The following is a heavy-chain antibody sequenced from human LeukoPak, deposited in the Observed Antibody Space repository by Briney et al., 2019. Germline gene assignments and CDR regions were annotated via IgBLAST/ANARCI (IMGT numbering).Heavy chain of an antibody. CDR3: ARAGGDDYGDYYSYFDY. Sequence: GGSLRLSCAASGFTFSSYAMHWVRQAPGKGLEGVAVISYDGSNKYYADSVKGRFTISRDNSKNTLYLQMNSLRAEDTAVYYCARAGGDDYGDYYSYFDYWGQGTLVTVSS. CDR2: ISYDGSNK. V-gene: IGHV3-30-3*01. CDR1: GFTFSSYA. J-gene: IGHJ4*02. D-gene: IGHD4-17*01.